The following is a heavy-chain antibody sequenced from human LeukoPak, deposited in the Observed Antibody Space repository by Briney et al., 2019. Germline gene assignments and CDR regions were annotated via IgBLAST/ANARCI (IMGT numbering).Heavy chain of an antibody. V-gene: IGHV3-21*01. Sequence: PGGSLRLSCAASGFTFSSYSMNWVRQAPGKGLEWVSSISSTSSYIYYADLVKGRFTISRDNAKNSLYLQMNSLRAEDTSVYYCARDTVTDYWGQGTLVTVSS. CDR3: ARDTVTDY. J-gene: IGHJ4*02. CDR2: ISSTSSYI. D-gene: IGHD4-17*01. CDR1: GFTFSSYS.